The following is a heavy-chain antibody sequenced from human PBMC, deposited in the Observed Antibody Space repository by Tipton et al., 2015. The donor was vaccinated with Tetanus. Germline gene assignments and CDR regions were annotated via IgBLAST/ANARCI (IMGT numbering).Heavy chain of an antibody. CDR3: ARDQSGGDPNDAFDI. D-gene: IGHD2-21*02. J-gene: IGHJ3*02. CDR1: GGSFSGYY. V-gene: IGHV4-59*01. Sequence: TLSLTCAVYGGSFSGYYWSWIRQPPGRGLEWIGYIYYSGSTNYNPSLRSRVTISVDTSKNQFSLKLSSVTAADTAVYYCARDQSGGDPNDAFDIWGQGTMVTVSS. CDR2: IYYSGST.